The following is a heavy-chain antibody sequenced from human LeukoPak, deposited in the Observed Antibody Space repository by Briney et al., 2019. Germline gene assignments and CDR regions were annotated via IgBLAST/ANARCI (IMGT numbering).Heavy chain of an antibody. J-gene: IGHJ4*02. V-gene: IGHV3-23*01. Sequence: GGSLRLSCAASGFTFSSYDMNWVRQAPGKGLEWVSAISGSGGSTYYADSVKGRFTISRDNSKNTLYLQMNSLRAEDTAVYYCAKDQQAIFDYWGQGTLVTVSS. CDR2: ISGSGGST. CDR1: GFTFSSYD. D-gene: IGHD2-2*01. CDR3: AKDQQAIFDY.